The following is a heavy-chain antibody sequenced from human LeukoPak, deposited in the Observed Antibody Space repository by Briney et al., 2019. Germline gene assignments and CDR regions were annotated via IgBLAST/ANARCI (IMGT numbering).Heavy chain of an antibody. CDR2: TSYDGNKK. CDR3: ARSSYDYGGIEGPFDY. J-gene: IGHJ4*02. CDR1: GFTLTYYA. Sequence: GRSLRLSCAATGFTLTYYAMHWVRQAPGKGLEWVAVTSYDGNKKYYADSVKGRFTISRDSSKNTLYLQMSSLRAEDTAVYYCARSSYDYGGIEGPFDYWGQGTLVTVSS. D-gene: IGHD4-23*01. V-gene: IGHV3-30*15.